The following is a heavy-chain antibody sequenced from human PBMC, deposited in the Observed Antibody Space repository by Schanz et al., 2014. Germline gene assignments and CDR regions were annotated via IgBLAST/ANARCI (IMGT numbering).Heavy chain of an antibody. CDR3: VREVGAAAGVAWGLDY. V-gene: IGHV3-21*06. D-gene: IGHD6-13*01. CDR1: GFTVSSNY. CDR2: SSSSSSYI. Sequence: EVQLVESGGGLIQPGGSLRLSCAASGFTVSSNYMSWVRQAPGKGLEWVSSSSSSSSYIYYADSVKGRFTISRDNAKSSLFLQMNSLRAEDTAVYYCVREVGAAAGVAWGLDYWGRGTLVTVSS. J-gene: IGHJ4*02.